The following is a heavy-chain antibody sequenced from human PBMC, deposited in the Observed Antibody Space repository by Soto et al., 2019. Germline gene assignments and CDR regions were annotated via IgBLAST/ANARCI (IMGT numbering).Heavy chain of an antibody. J-gene: IGHJ4*02. V-gene: IGHV3-33*01. D-gene: IGHD6-19*01. Sequence: QVHLVESEGSVVQPGRSLRLSCGASGFTFSSYGMHWVRQAPGKGLEWVAFIWYDGSNTYYTDSVKGRFTISRDNSKNTVFLQMNSLRVEDTAVYYCARGGGALAGTLDYWGQGTLVTVSS. CDR2: IWYDGSNT. CDR1: GFTFSSYG. CDR3: ARGGGALAGTLDY.